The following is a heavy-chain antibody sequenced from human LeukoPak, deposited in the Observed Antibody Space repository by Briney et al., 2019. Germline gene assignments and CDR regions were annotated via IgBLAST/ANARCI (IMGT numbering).Heavy chain of an antibody. V-gene: IGHV3-23*01. CDR1: GFTFSSYA. CDR3: ARDESYAIFGVVNSFDMDV. D-gene: IGHD3-3*01. CDR2: ISGSGGST. Sequence: GGSLRLSCAASGFTFSSYAMSWVRQAPGKGLEWVSAISGSGGSTYYADSVKGRFTISRDNAKNSLYLQMNSLRAEDTAVYYCARDESYAIFGVVNSFDMDVWGKGTTVTVSS. J-gene: IGHJ6*03.